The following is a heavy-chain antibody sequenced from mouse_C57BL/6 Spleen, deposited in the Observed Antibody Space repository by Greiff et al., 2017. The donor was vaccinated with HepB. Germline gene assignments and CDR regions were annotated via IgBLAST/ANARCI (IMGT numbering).Heavy chain of an antibody. J-gene: IGHJ4*01. D-gene: IGHD2-3*01. V-gene: IGHV5-4*01. CDR3: ARDPDGYYAMDY. CDR1: GFTFSSYA. Sequence: EVQGVESGGGLVKPGGSLKLSCAASGFTFSSYAMSWVRQTPEKRLEWVATISDGGSYTYYPDNVKGRFTISRDNAKNNLYLQMSHLKSEDTAMYYCARDPDGYYAMDYWGQGTSVTVSS. CDR2: ISDGGSYT.